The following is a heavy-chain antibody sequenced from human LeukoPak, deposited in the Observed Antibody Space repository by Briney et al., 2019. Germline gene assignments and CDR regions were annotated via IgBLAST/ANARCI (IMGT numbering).Heavy chain of an antibody. CDR3: ARELDGSGSFDY. Sequence: GGSLRLSCAASGFTFSRYTMRWVRQAPGKRLEYFSAINSNGRSTYYADSVKGRFTLSRDNSRNTLYLQMGSLRIEDTAVYYCARELDGSGSFDYWGQGTLVTVSS. V-gene: IGHV3-64*02. D-gene: IGHD3-10*01. CDR1: GFTFSRYT. CDR2: INSNGRST. J-gene: IGHJ4*02.